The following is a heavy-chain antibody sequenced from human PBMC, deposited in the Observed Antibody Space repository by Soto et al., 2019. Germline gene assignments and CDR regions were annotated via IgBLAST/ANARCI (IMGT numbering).Heavy chain of an antibody. Sequence: ASVKVSCKASGYTFTNYGISWVRQAPGQGLEWMGWIYGHSGDTHYAQKFQDRVAMTIDTSTSTAFMELRSLRSDDTAVYYCARDYNYAPDYRGQGTLVTVS. CDR2: IYGHSGDT. CDR1: GYTFTNYG. J-gene: IGHJ4*02. V-gene: IGHV1-18*01. CDR3: ARDYNYAPDY. D-gene: IGHD5-12*01.